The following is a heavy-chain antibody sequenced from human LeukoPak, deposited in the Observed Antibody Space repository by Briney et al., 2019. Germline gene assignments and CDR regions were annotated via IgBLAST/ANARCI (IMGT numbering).Heavy chain of an antibody. V-gene: IGHV4-4*07. D-gene: IGHD3-10*01. J-gene: IGHJ4*02. Sequence: SETLSLTGTVSGGSISSYYWSWIRQPAGKGLEWIGRIYTSGSTNYNPSLKSRVTMSVDTSKNQFSLKLSSVTAADTAVYYCAVQIPYYYGSGGAFDYWGQGTLVTVSS. CDR3: AVQIPYYYGSGGAFDY. CDR2: IYTSGST. CDR1: GGSISSYY.